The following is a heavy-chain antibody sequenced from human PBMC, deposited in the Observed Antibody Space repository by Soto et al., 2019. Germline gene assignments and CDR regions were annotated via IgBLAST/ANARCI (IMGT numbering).Heavy chain of an antibody. J-gene: IGHJ4*02. CDR2: MHYSGST. Sequence: SETLSLTCTVSGGSISSNYWSWIRQPPGKGLEWIGYMHYSGSTNYNPSLRSRATISADTSKKQSSLKLTSVTAADTAVYYCASAWGNGWFDYWGQGALVTVSS. CDR3: ASAWGNGWFDY. D-gene: IGHD3-16*01. CDR1: GGSISSNY. V-gene: IGHV4-59*01.